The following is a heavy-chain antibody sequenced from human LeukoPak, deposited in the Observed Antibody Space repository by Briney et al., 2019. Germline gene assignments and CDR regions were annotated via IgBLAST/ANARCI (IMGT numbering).Heavy chain of an antibody. CDR2: ISSSSSTI. CDR1: GFTFSSYS. CDR3: ARDVTVAAAGIEYFQH. Sequence: GGSLRLSCAASGFTFSSYSMNWVRQAPGKGLEWVSYISSSSSTIYYADSVKGRFTISRDNAKNSLYLQMNSLRAEDTAVYYCARDVTVAAAGIEYFQHWGQGTLVTVSS. J-gene: IGHJ1*01. D-gene: IGHD6-13*01. V-gene: IGHV3-48*01.